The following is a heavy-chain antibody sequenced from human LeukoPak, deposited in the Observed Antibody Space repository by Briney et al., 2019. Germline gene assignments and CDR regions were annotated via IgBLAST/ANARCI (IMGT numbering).Heavy chain of an antibody. CDR1: GLTFSIYS. J-gene: IGHJ4*02. CDR3: ARERGYCTDTSCYGFDY. V-gene: IGHV3-48*01. Sequence: PGGSLRLSCAASGLTFSIYSMNWVRQAQGKGREWVSKISSDSSSIYYADSVKGRFTISRDNAKNSLYLQMNNLRAEDTAVYYCARERGYCTDTSCYGFDYWGQGILVTVSS. D-gene: IGHD2-2*01. CDR2: ISSDSSSI.